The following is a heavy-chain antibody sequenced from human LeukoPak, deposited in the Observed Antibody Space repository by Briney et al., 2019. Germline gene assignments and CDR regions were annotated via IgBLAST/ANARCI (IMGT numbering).Heavy chain of an antibody. Sequence: PSETLSLTCTVSGGSISSGSYYWSWIRQPAGKGLEWIGRIYTSGSTNYNPSLKSRGTISVDTSKNQFSLRLSSVTAAATAVYYCAGAGPLPYYFDYWGQGPLVTVSS. CDR3: AGAGPLPYYFDY. CDR2: IYTSGST. J-gene: IGHJ4*02. D-gene: IGHD2-8*02. CDR1: GGSISSGSYY. V-gene: IGHV4-61*02.